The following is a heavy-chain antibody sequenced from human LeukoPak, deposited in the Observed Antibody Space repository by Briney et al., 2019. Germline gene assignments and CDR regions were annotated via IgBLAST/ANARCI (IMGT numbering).Heavy chain of an antibody. CDR2: IRYDGSIK. Sequence: PGGSLRLSCAASGFTVSSNYMSWVRQAPGKGLEWVAFIRYDGSIKYYADSVKGRFTISRDNSKNTLSLQMNSLRSEDTAVYYCAKDPRKVRVSVVPAARYMDVWGKGTTVTISS. V-gene: IGHV3-30*02. D-gene: IGHD2-2*01. CDR1: GFTVSSNY. J-gene: IGHJ6*03. CDR3: AKDPRKVRVSVVPAARYMDV.